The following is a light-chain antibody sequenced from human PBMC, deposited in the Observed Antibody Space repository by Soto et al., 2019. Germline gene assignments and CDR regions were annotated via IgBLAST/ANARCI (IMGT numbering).Light chain of an antibody. V-gene: IGKV3-11*01. CDR1: ESVGRL. CDR2: DVS. CDR3: QQATNWPPRT. J-gene: IGKJ1*01. Sequence: EVVLTQSPATLSLSPGESATLSCRASESVGRLLAWYQQRPGQAPRLLMYDVSKRAADTPARFSGSGSGTDFTLTISSLETEDFAIYYCQQATNWPPRTFGPGTKVDIK.